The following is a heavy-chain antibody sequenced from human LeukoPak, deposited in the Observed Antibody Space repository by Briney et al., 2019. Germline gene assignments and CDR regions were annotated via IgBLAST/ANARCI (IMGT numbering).Heavy chain of an antibody. CDR3: ARHYLSDGILSTFDP. Sequence: KSSETLSLTCTVSGGSISSSPYYWGWMRQPPGKGLEWIGTIDYRGSTYSNPSLNSRVTISLDTSKNQFSLRLRSVTAADTALYYCARHYLSDGILSTFDPWGQGTLVTVSS. J-gene: IGHJ5*02. CDR1: GGSISSSPYY. D-gene: IGHD2-2*01. CDR2: IDYRGST. V-gene: IGHV4-39*01.